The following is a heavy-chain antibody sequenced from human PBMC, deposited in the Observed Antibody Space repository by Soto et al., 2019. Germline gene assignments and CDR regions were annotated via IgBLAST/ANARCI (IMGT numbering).Heavy chain of an antibody. J-gene: IGHJ4*02. CDR3: ARDATVVRGIIDS. D-gene: IGHD3-10*01. Sequence: GGSLRLSCAASGFTFSDYWMHWVRQAPGKGLVWVSLISSDGSITSYADSVKGRFTISRDNAKNTLYLQMNTLRVEDTALYYCARDATVVRGIIDSWGQGTMVTVSS. CDR1: GFTFSDYW. CDR2: ISSDGSIT. V-gene: IGHV3-74*01.